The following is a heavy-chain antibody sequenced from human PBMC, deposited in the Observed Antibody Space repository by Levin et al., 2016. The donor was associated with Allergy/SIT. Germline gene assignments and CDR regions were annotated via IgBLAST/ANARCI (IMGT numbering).Heavy chain of an antibody. CDR3: ARGGGGPATYYYGSGSTPDY. V-gene: IGHV4-59*01. J-gene: IGHJ4*02. CDR1: GGSISSYY. D-gene: IGHD3-10*01. CDR2: IYYSGST. Sequence: SETLSLTCTVSGGSISSYYWSWIRQPPGKGLEWIGYIYYSGSTNYNPSLKSRVTISVDTSKNQFSLKLSSVTAADTAVYYCARGGGGPATYYYGSGSTPDYWGQGTLVTVSS.